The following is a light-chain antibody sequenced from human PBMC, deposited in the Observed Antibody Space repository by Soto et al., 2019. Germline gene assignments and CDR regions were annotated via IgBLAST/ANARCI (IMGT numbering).Light chain of an antibody. CDR3: AAWDNSLSGWV. CDR1: SSNIGSTS. CDR2: SND. J-gene: IGLJ3*02. V-gene: IGLV1-44*01. Sequence: QPVLTQPPSASGTPGQRVTISCSGSSSNIGSTSVYWYQQLPGTAPKLLIYSNDRRPSVVPDRLSGSKSGASASLAISGLQSGDEADYYCAAWDNSLSGWVFGGGTKLTVL.